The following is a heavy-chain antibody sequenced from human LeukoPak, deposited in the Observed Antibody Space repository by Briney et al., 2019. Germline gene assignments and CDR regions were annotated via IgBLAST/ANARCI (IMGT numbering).Heavy chain of an antibody. D-gene: IGHD2-15*01. CDR2: IRYDGSNK. J-gene: IGHJ4*02. CDR1: GFTFSSYG. V-gene: IGHV3-30*02. CDR3: AREVRLVVDYFDY. Sequence: GGSLRLSCAASGFTFSSYGMHWVRQAPGKGLEWVAFIRYDGSNKYYADSVKGRFTISRDNAKNTLYLQMNSLRAEDTAVYYCAREVRLVVDYFDYWGQGTLVTVSS.